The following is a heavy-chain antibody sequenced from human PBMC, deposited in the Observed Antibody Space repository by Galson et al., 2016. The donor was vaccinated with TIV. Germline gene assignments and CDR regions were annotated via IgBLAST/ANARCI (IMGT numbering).Heavy chain of an antibody. D-gene: IGHD3-10*01. J-gene: IGHJ4*02. CDR1: GGTFSSYA. CDR3: ARAPDYSGSGSQGYFEY. V-gene: IGHV1-69*13. CDR2: IIPMFGIT. Sequence: SVKVSCKASGGTFSSYAIGWVRQAPGQGLEWMGGIIPMFGITNYAQKFQGRVTITADEFPSTAYMELSSLRYEDTAVYYCARAPDYSGSGSQGYFEYWGQGTLVIVSS.